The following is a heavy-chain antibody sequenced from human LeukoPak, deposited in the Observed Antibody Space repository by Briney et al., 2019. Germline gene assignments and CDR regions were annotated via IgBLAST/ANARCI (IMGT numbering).Heavy chain of an antibody. CDR3: ARGGDGASSPYYYYYMDV. V-gene: IGHV1-2*02. CDR2: INPNSGGT. D-gene: IGHD3-16*01. Sequence: ASVKVSCKASGYPFIGNYIHWVRQAPGQGLEWMGWINPNSGGTQYSQKFQGRVTMTRDTSISTAYMELSRLRSDDTAVYYCARGGDGASSPYYYYYMDVWGKGTTVTVSS. CDR1: GYPFIGNY. J-gene: IGHJ6*03.